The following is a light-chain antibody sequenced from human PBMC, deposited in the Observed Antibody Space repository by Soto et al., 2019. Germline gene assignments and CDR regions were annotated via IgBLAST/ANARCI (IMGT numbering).Light chain of an antibody. J-gene: IGKJ4*01. CDR2: DAS. CDR1: QSISSS. V-gene: IGKV1-33*01. Sequence: DIQMTQSPSSLSASVGDRVTITCRASQSISSSLNWYQQKPGKAPQLLVYDASKLQTGVPSRFSGSASGTDFTFAISSLQPEDRATYFCQQYDDLPLTFGGGTKVEIK. CDR3: QQYDDLPLT.